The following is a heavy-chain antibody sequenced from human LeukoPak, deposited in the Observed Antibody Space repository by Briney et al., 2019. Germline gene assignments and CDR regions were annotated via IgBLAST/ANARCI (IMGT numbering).Heavy chain of an antibody. V-gene: IGHV1-69*13. CDR1: GGTFSSYA. Sequence: AASVKVSCKASGGTFSSYAISWVRQAPGQGLEWMGGIIPIFGTANYAQKFQGRVTITADESTSTAYMELSSLRSEDTAVYYCARDFVATMGAFDIWGQGTMVTVSS. D-gene: IGHD5-12*01. CDR3: ARDFVATMGAFDI. CDR2: IIPIFGTA. J-gene: IGHJ3*02.